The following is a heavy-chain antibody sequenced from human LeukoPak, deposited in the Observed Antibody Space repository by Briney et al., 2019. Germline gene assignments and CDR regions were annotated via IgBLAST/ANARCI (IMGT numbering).Heavy chain of an antibody. V-gene: IGHV3-21*01. D-gene: IGHD3-3*01. J-gene: IGHJ5*02. CDR1: GFTFSSYS. CDR2: ISSSSSYI. CDR3: ARATIFGVVIDWFDP. Sequence: GGSLRLSCAASGFTFSSYSMNWVRQAPGKGLEWVSSISSSSSYIYYADSVKGRFTISRDNAKNSLYLQMNSLRAEDTAVYYCARATIFGVVIDWFDPWGQGTLVTVSS.